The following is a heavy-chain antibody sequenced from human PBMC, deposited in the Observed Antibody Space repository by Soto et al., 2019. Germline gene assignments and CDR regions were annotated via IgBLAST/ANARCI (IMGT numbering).Heavy chain of an antibody. Sequence: SETLSLTCTVSGGSISSYYWSWIRQPPGKGLECIGYIYYSGSTNYNPSLKSRVTISVDTSKNQFSLKLSSVTAADTAVYYCASYGGNSAYSFDYWGQGTLVTVSS. CDR2: IYYSGST. D-gene: IGHD4-17*01. CDR3: ASYGGNSAYSFDY. J-gene: IGHJ4*02. CDR1: GGSISSYY. V-gene: IGHV4-59*01.